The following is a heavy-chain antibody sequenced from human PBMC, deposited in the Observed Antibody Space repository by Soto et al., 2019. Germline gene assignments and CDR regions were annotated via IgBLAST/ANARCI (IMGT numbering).Heavy chain of an antibody. V-gene: IGHV3-23*01. D-gene: IGHD3-22*01. CDR3: AKGLYYYGSAGLDY. CDR2: ISGSGGST. CDR1: GFTFNTYA. Sequence: EVQLLESGGGLVQPGGSLRLSCAASGFTFNTYAMSWVRQAPGKGLEWVSAISGSGGSTYYPDSVKGRFTISRDNSKNTLYLQMNSLRAEDTAVYYCAKGLYYYGSAGLDYWGQGTLVTVSS. J-gene: IGHJ4*02.